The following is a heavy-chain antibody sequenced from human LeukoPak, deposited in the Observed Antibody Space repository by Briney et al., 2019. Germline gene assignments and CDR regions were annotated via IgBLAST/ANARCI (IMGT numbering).Heavy chain of an antibody. CDR1: GGSISTYY. Sequence: SETLSLTCTVSGGSISTYYWSWIRQPPGKGLEWIGYIYYSGSTNYSPSLQSRVTISVDTSRNQSSLRLSSVTAGDTAMYYCARSGTKTNGFDYWGQGTLVTVSS. CDR2: IYYSGST. D-gene: IGHD2-8*01. J-gene: IGHJ4*02. CDR3: ARSGTKTNGFDY. V-gene: IGHV4-59*01.